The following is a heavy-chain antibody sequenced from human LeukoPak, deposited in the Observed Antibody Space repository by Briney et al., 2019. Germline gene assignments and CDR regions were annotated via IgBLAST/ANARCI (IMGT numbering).Heavy chain of an antibody. D-gene: IGHD2-21*01. CDR1: GYTFAGYY. V-gene: IGHV1-2*06. Sequence: ASVKVSCKASGYTFAGYYMHWVRQAPGQGLEWMGRIIPNSGGTNYAQKFQGRVTMTRDTSISTAYMELSRLRSDDTAVYYCARARYFEAFDIWGQGTMVTVSS. CDR3: ARARYFEAFDI. CDR2: IIPNSGGT. J-gene: IGHJ3*02.